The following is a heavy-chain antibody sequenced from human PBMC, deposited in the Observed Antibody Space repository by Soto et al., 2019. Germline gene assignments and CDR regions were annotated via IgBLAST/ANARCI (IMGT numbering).Heavy chain of an antibody. V-gene: IGHV5-10-1*01. CDR1: GYSFTSYW. D-gene: IGHD2-2*01. Sequence: PGESLKISCKGSGYSFTSYWISWVRQMPGKGLEWMGRIDPSDSYTNYSPSFQGHVTISADKSISTAYLQWSSLKASDTAMYYCASKLYCSSTSCYADYYYGMDVWGQGTTVTVSS. J-gene: IGHJ6*02. CDR3: ASKLYCSSTSCYADYYYGMDV. CDR2: IDPSDSYT.